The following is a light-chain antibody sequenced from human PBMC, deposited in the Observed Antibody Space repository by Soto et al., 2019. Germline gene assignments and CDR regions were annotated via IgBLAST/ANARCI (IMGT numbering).Light chain of an antibody. Sequence: DIQMTQSPSSLSASVGDRVTITCRASQTISGYLNWYQQKPGKAPGLLIYAASNLQSGVPSRFSGSGSETDFTLTISSLQPEDFASYYCQQSHSAPWTFGQGTKVDIK. J-gene: IGKJ1*01. CDR3: QQSHSAPWT. CDR2: AAS. V-gene: IGKV1-39*01. CDR1: QTISGY.